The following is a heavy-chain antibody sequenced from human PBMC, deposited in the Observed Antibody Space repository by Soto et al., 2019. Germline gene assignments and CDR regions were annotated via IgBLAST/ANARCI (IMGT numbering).Heavy chain of an antibody. CDR3: ARDRPHYDFWSGYYIPLYYYYGMDV. V-gene: IGHV4-34*01. CDR2: INHSGST. D-gene: IGHD3-3*01. CDR1: GGSFSGYY. Sequence: LSLTSAVYGGSFSGYYWSWIRQPPGKGLEGIGEINHSGSTNYNPSLKSRVTISVDTSKNQFSLKLSSVTAAVTAVYYCARDRPHYDFWSGYYIPLYYYYGMDVWGQGTTVTVSS. J-gene: IGHJ6*02.